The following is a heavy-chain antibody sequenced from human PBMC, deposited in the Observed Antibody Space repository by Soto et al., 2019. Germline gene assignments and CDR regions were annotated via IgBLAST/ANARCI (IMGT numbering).Heavy chain of an antibody. V-gene: IGHV3-30*18. D-gene: IGHD3-3*01. Sequence: GGSLRLSCAASGFTFSSYGMHWVRQAPGKGLEWVAVISYDGSNKYYADSVKGRFTISRDNSKNTLYLQMNSLRAEDTAVYYCAKDRRSSITIFGLVIMEYYGMHVWGQGTTVTVSS. CDR3: AKDRRSSITIFGLVIMEYYGMHV. CDR2: ISYDGSNK. CDR1: GFTFSSYG. J-gene: IGHJ6*02.